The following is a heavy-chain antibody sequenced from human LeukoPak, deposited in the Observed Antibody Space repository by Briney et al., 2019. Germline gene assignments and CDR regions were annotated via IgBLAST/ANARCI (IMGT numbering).Heavy chain of an antibody. Sequence: PGGSLRLSCAASGFTFSSHWMSWVRQAPGKGLEWVSAISGSGGSTYYADSVKGRFTISRDNSKNTLYLQMNSLRAEDTAVYYCAKDPHYYYDSSGYWDYWGQGTLVTVSS. J-gene: IGHJ4*02. CDR2: ISGSGGST. CDR3: AKDPHYYYDSSGYWDY. V-gene: IGHV3-23*01. D-gene: IGHD3-22*01. CDR1: GFTFSSHW.